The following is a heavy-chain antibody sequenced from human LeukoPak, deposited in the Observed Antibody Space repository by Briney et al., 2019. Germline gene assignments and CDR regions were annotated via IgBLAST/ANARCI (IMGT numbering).Heavy chain of an antibody. V-gene: IGHV3-30*02. CDR1: GFTFSSYG. J-gene: IGHJ4*02. CDR3: AKSGYSSSWHFDY. Sequence: GGSLRLSCAASGFTFSSYGMHWVRQAPGKGLEWEAFIRYDGSNKYYADSVKGRFTISRDNSKNTLYLQMNSLRAEDTAVYYCAKSGYSSSWHFDYWGQGTLVTVSS. CDR2: IRYDGSNK. D-gene: IGHD6-13*01.